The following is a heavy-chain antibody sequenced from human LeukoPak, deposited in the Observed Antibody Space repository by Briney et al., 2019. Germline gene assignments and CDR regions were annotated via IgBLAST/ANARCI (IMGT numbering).Heavy chain of an antibody. D-gene: IGHD2-2*02. J-gene: IGHJ4*02. V-gene: IGHV4-59*08. CDR2: IYYSGST. CDR3: ARGGPVVPAAILLDY. Sequence: SETLSLTCTVSGGSISSYYWSWIRRPPGKGLEWIGYIYYSGSTNYNPSLKSRVTISVDTSKNQFSLKLSSVTAADTAVYYCARGGPVVPAAILLDYWGQGTLVTVSS. CDR1: GGSISSYY.